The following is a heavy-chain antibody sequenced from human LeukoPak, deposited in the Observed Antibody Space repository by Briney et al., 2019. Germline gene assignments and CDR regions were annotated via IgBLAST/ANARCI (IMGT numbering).Heavy chain of an antibody. D-gene: IGHD3-10*01. CDR1: GFTFSGYS. J-gene: IGHJ3*02. Sequence: GGSLRLSCAASGFTFSGYSMNWVRQAPGKGLEWVSSISSSSSYIYYVDSLRGRFTISRDNAKNSLYLQMNSLRVEDTAVYYCVRIYGPGTHKDGFDMWGQGTMVTVSS. CDR2: ISSSSSYI. CDR3: VRIYGPGTHKDGFDM. V-gene: IGHV3-21*01.